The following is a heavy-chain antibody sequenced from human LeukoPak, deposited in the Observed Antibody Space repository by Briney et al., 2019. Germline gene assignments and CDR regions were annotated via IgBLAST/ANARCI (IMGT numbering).Heavy chain of an antibody. J-gene: IGHJ4*02. V-gene: IGHV4-59*01. CDR3: ARALYYDGSGSYYKQVYFDY. D-gene: IGHD3-10*01. CDR1: GGSISRYY. Sequence: PSETLSLTCTVSGGSISRYYWSWIRQPPGKGLKWIGYIYYSGGTNYNPSLKSRVTISVDTSKSQFSLKLSSVNAADTAVYYCARALYYDGSGSYYKQVYFDYWGQGTLVTVSS. CDR2: IYYSGGT.